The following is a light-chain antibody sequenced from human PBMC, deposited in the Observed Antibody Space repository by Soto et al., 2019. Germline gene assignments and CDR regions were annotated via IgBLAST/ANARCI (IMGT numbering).Light chain of an antibody. CDR1: QRISYW. CDR2: KAS. CDR3: QQYETYWT. Sequence: DIQMTQSPSTLSASVGDRVTITCRASQRISYWLAWYQQKPGKAPKLLIYKASILEDGVPSRFSGSGSATEFSLTISSLQPDDFPTYYCQQYETYWTFGQGTKVEMK. V-gene: IGKV1-5*03. J-gene: IGKJ1*01.